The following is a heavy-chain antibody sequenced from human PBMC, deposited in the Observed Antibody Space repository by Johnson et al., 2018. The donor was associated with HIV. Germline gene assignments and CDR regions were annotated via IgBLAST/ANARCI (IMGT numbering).Heavy chain of an antibody. D-gene: IGHD1-26*01. J-gene: IGHJ3*02. Sequence: QMQLVESGGGLVQPGGSLRLSCAASGFTFSSYGMHWVRQAPGKGLEWVAVIWYDGSNKYYADSVKGRFTISRDNSKNTLYLQINSLRAEDTAVYYCARGEWYSGSYHRRDAFDIWGQGTMVTVSS. CDR3: ARGEWYSGSYHRRDAFDI. CDR2: IWYDGSNK. V-gene: IGHV3-30*19. CDR1: GFTFSSYG.